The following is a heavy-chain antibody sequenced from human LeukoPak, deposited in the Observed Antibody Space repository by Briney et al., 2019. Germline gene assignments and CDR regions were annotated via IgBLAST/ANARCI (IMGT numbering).Heavy chain of an antibody. CDR1: GYTFTGYY. V-gene: IGHV1-2*02. CDR2: INPNSGGT. Sequence: GASVKVSCKASGYTFTGYYMHWVRQAPGQGLEWMGWINPNSGGTNYAQKFQGRVTMTRDTSISTAYMELSRLRSDDTAVYYCARALPQYSGSYFSYWGQGTLVTVSS. D-gene: IGHD1-26*01. CDR3: ARALPQYSGSYFSY. J-gene: IGHJ4*02.